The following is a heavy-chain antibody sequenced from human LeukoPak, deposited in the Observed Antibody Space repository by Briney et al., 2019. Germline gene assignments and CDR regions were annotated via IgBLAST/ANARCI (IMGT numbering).Heavy chain of an antibody. CDR2: LYHSGTT. CDR3: ARRKGDSSSGYSDG. Sequence: SETLCLTCAGSGCSISSDHWWSGLRPSPGKGLGGVGELYHSGTTNYDPPLKSRVTVSVDNSKNQLSLKLSTLTAADTAVYYCARRKGDSSSGYSDGWGQG. V-gene: IGHV4-4*02. J-gene: IGHJ4*02. D-gene: IGHD6-6*01. CDR1: GCSISSDHW.